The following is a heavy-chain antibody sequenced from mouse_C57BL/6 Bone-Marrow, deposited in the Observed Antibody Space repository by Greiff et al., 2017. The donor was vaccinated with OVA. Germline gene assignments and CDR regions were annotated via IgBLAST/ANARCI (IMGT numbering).Heavy chain of an antibody. D-gene: IGHD1-1*01. Sequence: QVQLKESGPELVKPGASVKISCKASGYTFTDYYINWVKQRPGQGLEWIGWIFPGSGSTYYNEKFKGKATLTVDKSSSTAYMLLSSLTSEDSAVYFCAREGRITTVVAFDYWGQGTTLTVSS. CDR1: GYTFTDYY. V-gene: IGHV1-75*01. J-gene: IGHJ2*01. CDR3: AREGRITTVVAFDY. CDR2: IFPGSGST.